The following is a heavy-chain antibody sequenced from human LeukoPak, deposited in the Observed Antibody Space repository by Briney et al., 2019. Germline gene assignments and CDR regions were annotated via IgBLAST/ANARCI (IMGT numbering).Heavy chain of an antibody. D-gene: IGHD3-22*01. CDR1: GFTVSSNY. J-gene: IGHJ3*02. V-gene: IGHV3-53*01. CDR3: ARDRAYYYDSSGYHGAFDI. CDR2: VYSGGST. Sequence: PGGSLRLSCAVSGFTVSSNYMSWVRQAPEKGLEWVSVVYSGGSTYYADSVRGRFTISRDNSKNTLYLQMNSLRAEDTAVYYCARDRAYYYDSSGYHGAFDIWGQGTLVTVSS.